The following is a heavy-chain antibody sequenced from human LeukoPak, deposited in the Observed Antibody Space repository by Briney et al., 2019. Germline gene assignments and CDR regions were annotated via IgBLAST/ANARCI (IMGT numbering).Heavy chain of an antibody. V-gene: IGHV4-39*01. Sequence: SETLSLTCSVSGGSISSSSYYWGWIRQPPGKGLEWIGSIYYSGSTYYNPSLKSRVTISVDTSKNQFSLKLTSVTAADTAVYYCARLPRYYDSSGYHTFDIWGRGTMVTVSS. CDR2: IYYSGST. CDR1: GGSISSSSYY. J-gene: IGHJ3*02. D-gene: IGHD3-22*01. CDR3: ARLPRYYDSSGYHTFDI.